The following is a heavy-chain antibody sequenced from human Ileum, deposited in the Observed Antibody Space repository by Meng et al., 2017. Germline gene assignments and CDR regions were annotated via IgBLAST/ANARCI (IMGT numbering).Heavy chain of an antibody. V-gene: IGHV4-61*01. CDR1: GGSISSISSYY. Sequence: SETLSLTCTVSGGSISSISSYYWTWIRQSPGKGLEWIGYIYKTGIINYNSSLKDRITMSVDTSKNQFSLKLSSVTAADTAVYYCAREGDCSGGSCYQAWGQGTLVTVSS. D-gene: IGHD2-15*01. CDR2: IYKTGII. J-gene: IGHJ5*02. CDR3: AREGDCSGGSCYQA.